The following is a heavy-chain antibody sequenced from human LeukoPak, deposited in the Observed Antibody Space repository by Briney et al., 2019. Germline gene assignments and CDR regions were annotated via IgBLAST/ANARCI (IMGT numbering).Heavy chain of an antibody. CDR1: GGSISSYY. CDR2: IYYSGST. CDR3: ARAGDILTGPLFDY. V-gene: IGHV4-59*01. Sequence: SETLSLTCTVSGGSISSYYWSWIRQPPGKGLEWIGYIYYSGSTNYNPSLKSRVTISVDTSKNQFSLKLSSVTAADTAVYYCARAGDILTGPLFDYWGQGTLVTVSS. J-gene: IGHJ4*02. D-gene: IGHD3-9*01.